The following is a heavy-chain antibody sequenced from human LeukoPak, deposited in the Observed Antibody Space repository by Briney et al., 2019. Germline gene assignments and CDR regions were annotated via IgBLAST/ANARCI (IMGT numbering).Heavy chain of an antibody. D-gene: IGHD2-21*01. CDR1: GYTFTDYY. Sequence: AAVRVSFKASGYTFTDYYSHWVRQAPGQGGEWMGWINPNSDYTFYTQSFQVRVTLHRDTSISNVYMELTTLTSDDAALYYCAVAPGDYWGQGTLVSVSA. V-gene: IGHV1-2*02. CDR3: AVAPGDY. CDR2: INPNSDYT. J-gene: IGHJ4*02.